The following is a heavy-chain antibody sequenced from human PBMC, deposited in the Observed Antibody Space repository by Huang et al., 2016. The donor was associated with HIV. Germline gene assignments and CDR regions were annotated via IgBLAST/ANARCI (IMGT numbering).Heavy chain of an antibody. V-gene: IGHV4-30-2*01. D-gene: IGHD6-19*01. CDR3: ARDLYSSGWHAFDT. CDR2: ISHSGTA. CDR1: GGSIISSGYS. Sequence: QLQLQESGSRLVRPSETLSLTCAVSGGSIISSGYSWSWIRQPPGKGLEWIGYISHSGTASYTPSLKTRVTMSVDTSKDRFSLKLTSVTAADMAVYYCARDLYSSGWHAFDTWGQGTMVTVSS. J-gene: IGHJ3*02.